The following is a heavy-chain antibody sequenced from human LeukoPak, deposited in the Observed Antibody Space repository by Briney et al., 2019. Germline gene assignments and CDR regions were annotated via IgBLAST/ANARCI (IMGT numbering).Heavy chain of an antibody. V-gene: IGHV3-23*01. CDR2: VLASGGRT. D-gene: IGHD3-22*01. CDR1: GFTFSIYA. CDR3: AKYYKLSGYYLGGYDY. J-gene: IGHJ4*02. Sequence: GGSLRLSCAASGFTFSIYAMGWVRQPPGKGLEWVSAVLASGGRTFYADSVKGRFTISRDNSKNTLYLQMNSLRAEDTAVYYCAKYYKLSGYYLGGYDYWGQGTLVTVSS.